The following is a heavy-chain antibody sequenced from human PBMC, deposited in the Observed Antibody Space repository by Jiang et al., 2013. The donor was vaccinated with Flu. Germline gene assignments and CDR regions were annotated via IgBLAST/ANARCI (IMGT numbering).Heavy chain of an antibody. V-gene: IGHV1-18*01. Sequence: SGAEVKKPGASVKVSCKASGYTFTSYDIHWVRQAPGEGLEWMGWISPYNGNANYAQKFQSRVTMTTDRATTTAYMELTSLRSDDTAVYYCARSYGRRTFGVVITSWEMDVWGKGTTVTVSP. CDR3: ARSYGRRTFGVVITSWEMDV. CDR1: GYTFTSYD. D-gene: IGHD3-3*01. CDR2: ISPYNGNA. J-gene: IGHJ6*04.